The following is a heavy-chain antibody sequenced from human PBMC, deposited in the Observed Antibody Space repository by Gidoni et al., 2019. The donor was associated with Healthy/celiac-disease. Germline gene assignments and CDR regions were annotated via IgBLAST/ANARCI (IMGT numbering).Heavy chain of an antibody. CDR1: GFTFSSYS. Sequence: EVQLVESGGGLVKPGGSLGLSCAASGFTFSSYSMNWVRQAPGKGLEWVSSISSSSSYIYYADSVKGRFTISRDNAKNSLYLQMNSLRAEDTAVYYCARARNYYGSGSSYDAFDIWGQGTMVTVSS. J-gene: IGHJ3*02. CDR3: ARARNYYGSGSSYDAFDI. D-gene: IGHD3-10*01. CDR2: ISSSSSYI. V-gene: IGHV3-21*01.